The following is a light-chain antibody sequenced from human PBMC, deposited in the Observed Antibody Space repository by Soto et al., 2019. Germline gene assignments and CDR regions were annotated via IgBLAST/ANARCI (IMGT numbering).Light chain of an antibody. Sequence: EIALTQSAATLSLSPGERGNLXCRASQSIGSSMAWYQQKPGRAPRLIIDDASNRAPGSPARFSGSGSVTDFTRTISSLEPEDFAVYYCQQRSNWPRTFGQGTKVDIK. CDR1: QSIGSS. J-gene: IGKJ1*01. V-gene: IGKV3-11*01. CDR3: QQRSNWPRT. CDR2: DAS.